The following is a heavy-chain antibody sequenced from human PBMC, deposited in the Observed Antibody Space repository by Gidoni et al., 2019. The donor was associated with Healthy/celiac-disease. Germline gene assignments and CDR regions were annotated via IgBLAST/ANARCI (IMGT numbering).Heavy chain of an antibody. CDR3: ASYDILTDSLDY. D-gene: IGHD3-9*01. CDR2: ITSSSSYI. CDR1: GFTFNCCT. J-gene: IGHJ4*02. Sequence: EVQLVESGGGLVKPGGSLSLSCVASGFTFNCCTMNWVRQAPGKGLEWVSSITSSSSYIYYADSVNGRFTISRDNAKNSLYLQMNSLRAEATAVYDCASYDILTDSLDYWGQGTLVTVSS. V-gene: IGHV3-21*01.